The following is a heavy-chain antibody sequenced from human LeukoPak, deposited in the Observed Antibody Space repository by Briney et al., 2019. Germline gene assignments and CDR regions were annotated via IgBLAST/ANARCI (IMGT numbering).Heavy chain of an antibody. Sequence: SETLSLTCTVSGGSISSYYWSWIRQPPGKGLEWIGYIYYSGSTNYNPSLKSRVTISVDTSKNQFSLKLSSVTAADTAVYYCARADGDYVDYWGQGTLVTVSS. J-gene: IGHJ4*02. CDR3: ARADGDYVDY. V-gene: IGHV4-59*01. CDR2: IYYSGST. CDR1: GGSISSYY. D-gene: IGHD4-17*01.